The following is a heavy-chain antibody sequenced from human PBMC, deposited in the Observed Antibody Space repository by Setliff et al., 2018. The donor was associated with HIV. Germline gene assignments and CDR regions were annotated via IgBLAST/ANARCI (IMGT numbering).Heavy chain of an antibody. CDR3: ARIGKIGYSSGPYYFDY. D-gene: IGHD6-19*01. Sequence: GSGPTLVNPTETLTLTCTVSGFSLSNTRMGVSWIRQPPGKALKWLAHIFPNDEKSYSTSLKSRLTISKDTSKSQVVLTMTNMDPVDTATYYCARIGKIGYSSGPYYFDYWGQGTLVTVSS. J-gene: IGHJ4*02. CDR1: GFSLSNTRMG. V-gene: IGHV2-26*01. CDR2: IFPNDEK.